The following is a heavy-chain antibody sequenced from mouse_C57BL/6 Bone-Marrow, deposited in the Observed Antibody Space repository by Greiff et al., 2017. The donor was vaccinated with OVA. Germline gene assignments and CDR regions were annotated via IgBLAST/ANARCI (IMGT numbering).Heavy chain of an antibody. CDR3: ARDGYDYDAMDY. J-gene: IGHJ4*01. D-gene: IGHD1-1*02. CDR2: INYDGSST. V-gene: IGHV5-16*01. CDR1: GFTFSDYY. Sequence: EVMLVESEGGLVQPGSSMKLSCTASGFTFSDYYMAWVRQVPEKGLEWVANINYDGSSTYYLDSLKSRFIISRDNAKNILYLQMSSLKSEDTATHYCARDGYDYDAMDYWGQGTSVTVSS.